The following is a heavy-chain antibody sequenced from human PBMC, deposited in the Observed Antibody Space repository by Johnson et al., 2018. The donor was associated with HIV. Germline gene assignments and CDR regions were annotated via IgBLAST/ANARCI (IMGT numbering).Heavy chain of an antibody. V-gene: IGHV3-30*02. Sequence: QMQLVESGGGVVQPGGSLRLSCAASGFTFSSYGMHWVRQAPGKGLEWVAFIRYDGSNKYYADSVKCRFTISRDNSTNTLYMQMHSLGAEDTAGYYCAFREYSSVYDVDIWGQGTMVTVSS. J-gene: IGHJ3*02. CDR1: GFTFSSYG. CDR2: IRYDGSNK. CDR3: AFREYSSVYDVDI. D-gene: IGHD6-6*01.